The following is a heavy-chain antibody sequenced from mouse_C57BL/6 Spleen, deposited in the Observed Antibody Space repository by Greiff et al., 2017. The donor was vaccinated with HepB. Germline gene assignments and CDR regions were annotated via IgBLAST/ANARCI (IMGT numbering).Heavy chain of an antibody. CDR2: ISSGSSTI. Sequence: EVHLVESGGGLVKPGGSLKLSCAASGFTFSDYGLHWVRQAPEKGLEWVAYISSGSSTIYYADTVKGRFTISRDNAKNTLFLQMTSLRSEDTAMYYCARRYDYDAVYFDYWGQGTTLTISS. V-gene: IGHV5-17*01. D-gene: IGHD2-4*01. J-gene: IGHJ2*01. CDR3: ARRYDYDAVYFDY. CDR1: GFTFSDYG.